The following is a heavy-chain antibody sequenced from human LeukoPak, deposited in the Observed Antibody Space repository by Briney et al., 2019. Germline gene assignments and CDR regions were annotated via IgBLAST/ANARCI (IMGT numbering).Heavy chain of an antibody. J-gene: IGHJ4*02. D-gene: IGHD6-6*01. CDR1: GGTFSSYA. CDR3: AREWQLVPLCDY. V-gene: IGHV1-69*04. CDR2: IIPTLGIA. Sequence: SVKVSCKASGGTFSSYAISWVRQAPGQGLEWMGRIIPTLGIANYAQKFQGRVTITADKSTSTAYMELSSLRSEDTAVYYCAREWQLVPLCDYWGQGTLVTVSS.